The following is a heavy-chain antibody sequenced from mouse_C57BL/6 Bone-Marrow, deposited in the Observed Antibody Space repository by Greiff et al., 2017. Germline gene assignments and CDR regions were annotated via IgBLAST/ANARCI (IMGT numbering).Heavy chain of an antibody. CDR2: IYPGDGDT. CDR3: AGYYGSSYVGVFDV. V-gene: IGHV1-82*01. D-gene: IGHD1-1*01. J-gene: IGHJ1*03. CDR1: GYAFSSSW. Sequence: VKLQESGPELVKPGASVKISCKASGYAFSSSWMNWVKQRPGKGLEWIGRIYPGDGDTNYNGKFKGKATLTADKSSSTAYMQLSSLTSEDSAVYFCAGYYGSSYVGVFDVWGTGTTVTVSS.